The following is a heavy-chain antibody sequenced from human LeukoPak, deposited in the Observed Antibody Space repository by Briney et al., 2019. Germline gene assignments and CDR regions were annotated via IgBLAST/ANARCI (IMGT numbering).Heavy chain of an antibody. D-gene: IGHD1-1*01. CDR2: ISGSAGTA. Sequence: GGSLRLPCAASGFTFSSYAMSWVRQAPGKGREWVSAISGSAGTAFYADSVEGRFTISRDNSKNTLYMQMNILRAEDTAIYYCATAGQTRLRQGSASDIWGQGTMVTVSS. V-gene: IGHV3-23*01. J-gene: IGHJ3*02. CDR1: GFTFSSYA. CDR3: ATAGQTRLRQGSASDI.